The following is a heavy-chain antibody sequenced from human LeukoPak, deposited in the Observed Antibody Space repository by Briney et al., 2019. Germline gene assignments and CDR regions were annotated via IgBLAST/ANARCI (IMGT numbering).Heavy chain of an antibody. CDR2: INHSGST. D-gene: IGHD3-10*01. V-gene: IGHV4-34*01. CDR3: ARRKRSWGSRFGEFLFDY. Sequence: SETLSLTCAVYGGSFSGYYWSWIRQPPGKGLEWIGEINHSGSTNYNPSLKSRVTISVDTSKNQFSLKLSSVTAADTAVYYCARRKRSWGSRFGEFLFDYWGQGTLVTVSP. CDR1: GGSFSGYY. J-gene: IGHJ4*02.